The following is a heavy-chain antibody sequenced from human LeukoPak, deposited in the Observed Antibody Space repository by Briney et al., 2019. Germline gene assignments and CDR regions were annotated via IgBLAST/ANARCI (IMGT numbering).Heavy chain of an antibody. CDR3: AKDHAGYYDSSGLAYYYYGMDV. J-gene: IGHJ6*02. D-gene: IGHD3-22*01. CDR2: ISYDGSNK. Sequence: GGSLRLSCAASGFTFRNYGMHWVRQAPGKGLEWVAVISYDGSNKYYADSVKGRFTISRDNSKNTLYLQMNSLRAEDTAVYYCAKDHAGYYDSSGLAYYYYGMDVWGQGTTVTVSS. V-gene: IGHV3-30*18. CDR1: GFTFRNYG.